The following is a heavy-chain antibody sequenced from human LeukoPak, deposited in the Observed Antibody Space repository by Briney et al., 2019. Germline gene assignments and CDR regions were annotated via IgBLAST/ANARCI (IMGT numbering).Heavy chain of an antibody. CDR3: ARAQYNYGPVNWFDP. D-gene: IGHD5-18*01. Sequence: SQTLSLTRTVSGGSISSGSYYWTWIRQPPGKGLEWIGYIYYSGSTNYNPSLKSRVTISVDTSKNQFSLKLSSVTAADTAVYYCARAQYNYGPVNWFDPWGQGTLVTVSS. CDR1: GGSISSGSYY. J-gene: IGHJ5*02. V-gene: IGHV4-61*01. CDR2: IYYSGST.